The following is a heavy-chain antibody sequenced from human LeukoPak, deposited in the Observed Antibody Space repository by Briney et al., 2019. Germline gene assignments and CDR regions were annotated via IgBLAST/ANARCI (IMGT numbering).Heavy chain of an antibody. D-gene: IGHD3-22*01. CDR2: IYYSGST. V-gene: IGHV4-39*07. CDR3: VRGVTIIVVVIDY. J-gene: IGHJ4*02. Sequence: SETLSLTCTVSGGSISSSSYYWGWIRQPPGKALEWIGGIYYSGSTYYNPSLKSRVTISVDPSKNEISLKMTSMTAADTAVYYCVRGVTIIVVVIDYWGQGNLVTVSS. CDR1: GGSISSSSYY.